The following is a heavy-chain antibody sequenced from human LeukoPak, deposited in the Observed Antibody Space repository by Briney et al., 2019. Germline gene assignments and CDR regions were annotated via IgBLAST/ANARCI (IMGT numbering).Heavy chain of an antibody. CDR1: GFTFSSYS. V-gene: IGHV3-48*02. CDR2: ISSSSSTI. J-gene: IGHJ6*02. Sequence: PAGSLRLSCAASGFTFSSYSMNWVRQAPGKGLEWVSYISSSSSTIYYADSVKGRFTISRDNAKNSLYLQMNSLRDEDTAVYYCASGQNWYYGMDVWGQGTTVTVSS. D-gene: IGHD1-1*01. CDR3: ASGQNWYYGMDV.